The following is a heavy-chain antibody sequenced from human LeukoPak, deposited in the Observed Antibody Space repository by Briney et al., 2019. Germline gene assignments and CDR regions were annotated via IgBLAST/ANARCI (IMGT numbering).Heavy chain of an antibody. CDR3: AKGGPMVRGVIITNY. D-gene: IGHD3-10*01. CDR1: GFTFSSYG. CDR2: ISYDGSNK. V-gene: IGHV3-30*18. J-gene: IGHJ4*02. Sequence: GGSLRLSCAASGFTFSSYGMHWVRQAPGKGLEGVAVISYDGSNKYYADSVKGRFTISRDNSKNTLYLQMNSLRAEDTAVYYCAKGGPMVRGVIITNYWGQGTLVTVSS.